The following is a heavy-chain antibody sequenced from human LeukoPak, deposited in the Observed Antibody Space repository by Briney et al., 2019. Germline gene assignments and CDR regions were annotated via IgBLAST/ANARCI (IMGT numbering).Heavy chain of an antibody. V-gene: IGHV3-21*01. CDR2: ISSSSSYI. D-gene: IGHD3-22*01. Sequence: GGSLRLSCAASGFTFSSYSMNWVRQAPGKGLEWVSSISSSSSYIYYADSVKGRFTISRDNAKNSLYLQMNSLRAEDTAVYYCAKDQHTYYYDSSGCDYWGQGTLVTVSS. J-gene: IGHJ4*02. CDR1: GFTFSSYS. CDR3: AKDQHTYYYDSSGCDY.